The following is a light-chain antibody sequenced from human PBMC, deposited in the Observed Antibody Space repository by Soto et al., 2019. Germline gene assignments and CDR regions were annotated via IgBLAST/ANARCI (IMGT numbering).Light chain of an antibody. CDR2: EVS. V-gene: IGLV2-14*03. Sequence: QSVLTQPASVSGSPGQSITISCTGTSSNVGAYDYVSWYQQHPDKAPKLMIYEVSNRPSGVSNLFSGSKSVNTATLTISGLQADDEADYYCSSYTSSSTRVFGTGTKVTVL. CDR3: SSYTSSSTRV. CDR1: SSNVGAYDY. J-gene: IGLJ1*01.